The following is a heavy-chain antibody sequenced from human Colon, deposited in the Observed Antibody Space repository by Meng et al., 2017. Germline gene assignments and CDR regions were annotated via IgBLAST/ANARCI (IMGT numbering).Heavy chain of an antibody. J-gene: IGHJ4*02. CDR3: AGAVRLGVAGKSGAY. V-gene: IGHV4-34*01. CDR1: RGSFSCYS. Sequence: QLALQRLGGRPLQSSVSVSLSCAVYRGSFSCYSWRWIRQPPGKLLEWIGESNHAGNTSSSPSLKSRLTISVDTSKNHFSLNLSSVTAADTALYYCAGAVRLGVAGKSGAYWGQGTLVTVSS. CDR2: SNHAGNT. D-gene: IGHD6-19*01.